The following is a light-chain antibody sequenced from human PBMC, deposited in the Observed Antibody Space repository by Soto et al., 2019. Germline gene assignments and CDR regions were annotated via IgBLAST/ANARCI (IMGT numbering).Light chain of an antibody. CDR1: QSLLHSNGYDY. CDR2: LAS. Sequence: DVVMTQSPLSLPVTPGEPASISCRSSQSLLHSNGYDYLDWYLQKPGQSPQLLISLASERASGVPDMFSGSGSGTDFTLKISRVEAEDVGVYYCMQALQIPWTFGQGTKVDIK. CDR3: MQALQIPWT. J-gene: IGKJ1*01. V-gene: IGKV2-28*01.